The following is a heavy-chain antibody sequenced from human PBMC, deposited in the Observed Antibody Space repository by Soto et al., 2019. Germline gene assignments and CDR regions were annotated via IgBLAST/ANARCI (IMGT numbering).Heavy chain of an antibody. V-gene: IGHV1-8*02. D-gene: IGHD1-20*01. CDR2: INPQSGNT. J-gene: IGHJ5*02. CDR3: ARDNRYNWNDEGWFDP. CDR1: GYSFSDYD. Sequence: QVQLVQSGAEVKKPGASVKVSCKASGYSFSDYDINWVRQATGQGPEWIGWINPQSGNTGYAQKFQGRVTMTRNTSINTAYMELSSLGSDDTAVYYCARDNRYNWNDEGWFDPWGQGTLVTVSS.